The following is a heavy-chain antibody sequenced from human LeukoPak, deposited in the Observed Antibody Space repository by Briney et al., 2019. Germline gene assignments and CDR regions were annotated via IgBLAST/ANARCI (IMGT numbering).Heavy chain of an antibody. J-gene: IGHJ6*02. CDR3: ARGVGSGYGQVLYYYYGMDV. CDR1: GGSFSGYY. V-gene: IGHV4-34*01. Sequence: SETLSLTCAVYGGSFSGYYWSWIRQPPGKGLEWIGEINHSGSTNYNPSLKSRVTISVDTSKNQFSLKLSSVTAADTAVYYCARGVGSGYGQVLYYYYGMDVWGQGTTVTVSS. CDR2: INHSGST. D-gene: IGHD5-12*01.